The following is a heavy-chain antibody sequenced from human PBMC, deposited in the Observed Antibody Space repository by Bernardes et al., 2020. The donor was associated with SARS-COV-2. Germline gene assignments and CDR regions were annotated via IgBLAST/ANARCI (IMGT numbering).Heavy chain of an antibody. CDR2: IYYSGST. CDR3: ARNYYYDSSGYYPKFDY. Sequence: SETLSLTCTVSGGSISSSSYYWGWIRQPPGKGLEWIGSIYYSGSTYYNPSLKSRVTISVDTSKNQFSLKLSSVTAADTAVYYCARNYYYDSSGYYPKFDYWGQGTLVTVSS. V-gene: IGHV4-39*01. CDR1: GGSISSSSYY. D-gene: IGHD3-22*01. J-gene: IGHJ4*02.